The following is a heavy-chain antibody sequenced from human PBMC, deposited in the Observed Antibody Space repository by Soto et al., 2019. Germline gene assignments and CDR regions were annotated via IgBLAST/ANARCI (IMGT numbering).Heavy chain of an antibody. Sequence: EVQLLESGGILVHPGGSLRLSCAASGFTFSSYAMTWVRQAPGKGLEWVSAFSGSGDSTYYADSVKGRFTVSRDQSKNTLDLQMHSLRAEDTAVYFGAKEIDNGADRDYFDYWCQGTLVTVSS. J-gene: IGHJ4*02. D-gene: IGHD2-8*01. CDR1: GFTFSSYA. CDR2: FSGSGDST. V-gene: IGHV3-23*01. CDR3: AKEIDNGADRDYFDY.